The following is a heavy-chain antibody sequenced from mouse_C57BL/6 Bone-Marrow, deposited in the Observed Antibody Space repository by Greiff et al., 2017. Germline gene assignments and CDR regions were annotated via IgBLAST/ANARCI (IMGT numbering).Heavy chain of an antibody. V-gene: IGHV1-72*01. J-gene: IGHJ1*03. D-gene: IGHD1-1*01. CDR2: IDPNSGGT. Sequence: QVQLKESGAELVKPGASVKLSCKASGYTFTSYWMHWVKQRPGRGLEWIGRIDPNSGGTKYNEKFKSKATLTVDKPSSTAYMQLSSLTSEDSAVYYCAREGITTVVGNWYFDVWGTGTTVTVSS. CDR3: AREGITTVVGNWYFDV. CDR1: GYTFTSYW.